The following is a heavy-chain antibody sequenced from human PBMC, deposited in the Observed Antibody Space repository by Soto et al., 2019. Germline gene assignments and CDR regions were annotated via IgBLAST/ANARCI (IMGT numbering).Heavy chain of an antibody. V-gene: IGHV4-34*01. J-gene: IGHJ6*02. Sequence: PSETMSLTCAVYGGSFSGYYWSWIRQPPGKGLEWIGEINHSGSTNYNPSLKSRVTISVDTSKNQFSLKLSSVTAADTAVYYCARDRGVPTAMVKFYHYPCGMAARGPGATVTVSS. CDR1: GGSFSGYY. CDR3: ARDRGVPTAMVKFYHYPCGMAA. D-gene: IGHD5-18*01. CDR2: INHSGST.